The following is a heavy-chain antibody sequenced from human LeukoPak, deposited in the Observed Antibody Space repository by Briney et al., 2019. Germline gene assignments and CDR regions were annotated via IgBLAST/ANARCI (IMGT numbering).Heavy chain of an antibody. CDR2: IKQDGSEK. CDR3: AELGITMIGGV. J-gene: IGHJ6*04. Sequence: GGSLRLSCAASGFTFSSYWMSWVRQAPGKGLEWVANIKQDGSEKNYVDSVKGRFTISRDNAKNSLYLQMNSLRAEDTAVYYCAELGITMIGGVWGKGTTVTISS. CDR1: GFTFSSYW. V-gene: IGHV3-7*01. D-gene: IGHD3-10*02.